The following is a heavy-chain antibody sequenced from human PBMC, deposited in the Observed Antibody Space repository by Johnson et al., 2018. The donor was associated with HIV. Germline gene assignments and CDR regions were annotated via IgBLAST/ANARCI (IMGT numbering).Heavy chain of an antibody. CDR3: ARSEYDYYDSSGYDAFDI. D-gene: IGHD3-22*01. Sequence: INGDGSSTSYADSVKGRFTISRDNAKNTLYLQMNSLRAEDTAVYYCARSEYDYYDSSGYDAFDIWGQGTMVTVSS. V-gene: IGHV3-74*01. CDR2: INGDGSST. J-gene: IGHJ3*02.